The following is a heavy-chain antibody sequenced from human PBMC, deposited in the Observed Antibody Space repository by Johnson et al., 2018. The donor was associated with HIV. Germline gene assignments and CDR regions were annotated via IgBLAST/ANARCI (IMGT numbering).Heavy chain of an antibody. CDR3: TTKTTGVTLGFDI. CDR2: IPYNGRNT. Sequence: QVQLVESGGGVVQPGGSLTLSCAATGFTFIDYGMHWVRQAPGKGLDWLTFIPYNGRNTFYADPVKGRFTISRDNSKNTLYLQMNSLKTEDTAVYYCTTKTTGVTLGFDIWGQGTMVTVSS. CDR1: GFTFIDYG. D-gene: IGHD4-23*01. J-gene: IGHJ3*02. V-gene: IGHV3-30*02.